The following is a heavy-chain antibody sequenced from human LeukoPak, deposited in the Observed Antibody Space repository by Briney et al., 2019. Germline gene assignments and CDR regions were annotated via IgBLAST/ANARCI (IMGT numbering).Heavy chain of an antibody. V-gene: IGHV1-69*06. Sequence: GASVKVSCKAAGGTFSSYAISWVRQAPGQGLEWMGGIIPIFGTANYAQKFQGRVTITADKSTSTAYMELSSLRSEDTAVYYCARSGGDYAPVGGWGQGTLVTVSS. CDR2: IIPIFGTA. D-gene: IGHD2-21*02. J-gene: IGHJ4*02. CDR3: ARSGGDYAPVGG. CDR1: GGTFSSYA.